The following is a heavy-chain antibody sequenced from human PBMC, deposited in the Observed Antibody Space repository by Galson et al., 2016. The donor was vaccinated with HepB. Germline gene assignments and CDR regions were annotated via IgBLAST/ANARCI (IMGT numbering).Heavy chain of an antibody. D-gene: IGHD6-13*01. CDR3: ARSLSSSNWRGHYCFDY. Sequence: SLRLSCAASGFTFSNYAMSWVRQAPGKGLEWVSSINPSSSGTHYADSVNGRFSISRDNSKNTLYLLMNSLRAEDTAVYYCARSLSSSNWRGHYCFDYWGQGALVTVSS. CDR1: GFTFSNYA. V-gene: IGHV3-23*01. J-gene: IGHJ4*02. CDR2: INPSSSGT.